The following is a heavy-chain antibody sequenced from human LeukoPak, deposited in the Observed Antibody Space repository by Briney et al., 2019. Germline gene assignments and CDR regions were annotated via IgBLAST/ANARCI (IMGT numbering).Heavy chain of an antibody. D-gene: IGHD6-19*01. CDR1: GFTFSIYS. Sequence: GGSLRLSCAASGFTFSIYSMNWVRQAPGKGLECVSSISSSSTYIYYADSVKGRFTISRDNAKNSLYLQMNSLRAEDTAVYYCARLQGGSGWYYFDYWGQGSLVTVSS. CDR2: ISSSSTYI. CDR3: ARLQGGSGWYYFDY. V-gene: IGHV3-21*01. J-gene: IGHJ4*02.